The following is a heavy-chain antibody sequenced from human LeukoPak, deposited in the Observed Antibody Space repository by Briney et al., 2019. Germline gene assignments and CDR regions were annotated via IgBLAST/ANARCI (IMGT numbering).Heavy chain of an antibody. Sequence: SETLSLTCTVSGGSISSSSYYWAWIRQPRGKGLEWVASISYSGYTHYNPSLKSRLTISVDTSKNQFSLKLNSVTAADTAVYYCARRFGSYYYYGMDVWGQGTTVTVSS. CDR3: ARRFGSYYYYGMDV. V-gene: IGHV4-39*01. D-gene: IGHD3-10*01. CDR1: GGSISSSSYY. CDR2: ISYSGYT. J-gene: IGHJ6*02.